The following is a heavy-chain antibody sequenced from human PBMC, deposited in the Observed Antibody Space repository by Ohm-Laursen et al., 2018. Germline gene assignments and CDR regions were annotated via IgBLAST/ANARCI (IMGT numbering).Heavy chain of an antibody. J-gene: IGHJ4*02. Sequence: SLRLSCSASGFTFSKAWMSWVRQAPGKGLEWLGRIKSKSDGGRTDYAAPVKGRFTISRDDSKNTLYLQMNSLKTEDTAVYYCTTAQSPLDYWGQGTLVTVPS. CDR1: GFTFSKAW. V-gene: IGHV3-15*01. CDR2: IKSKSDGGRT. CDR3: TTAQSPLDY.